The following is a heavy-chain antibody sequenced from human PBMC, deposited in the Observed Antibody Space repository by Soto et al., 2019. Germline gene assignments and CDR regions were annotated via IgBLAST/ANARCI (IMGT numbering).Heavy chain of an antibody. CDR1: GGTFSSYA. CDR2: IIPIFGTA. Sequence: RASVKVSCKASGGTFSSYAISWVRQAPGQGLEWMGGIIPIFGTANYAQKFQGRVTITADKSTSTAYMELSSLRSEDTAVYYCARARSGYAGDYYYYGMDVWGQGTTVTVSS. J-gene: IGHJ6*02. D-gene: IGHD5-12*01. V-gene: IGHV1-69*06. CDR3: ARARSGYAGDYYYYGMDV.